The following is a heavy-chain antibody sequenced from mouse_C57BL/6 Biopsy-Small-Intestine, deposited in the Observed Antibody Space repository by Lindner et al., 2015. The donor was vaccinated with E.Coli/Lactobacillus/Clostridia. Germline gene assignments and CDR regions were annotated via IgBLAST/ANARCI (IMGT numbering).Heavy chain of an antibody. CDR3: ARSGWDRGYFNI. V-gene: IGHV1-80*01. D-gene: IGHD3-2*02. Sequence: VQLQESGAELVKPGASVKISCKASGYAFSSYWMNWVKQRPGKGLEWIGQIYPGDGDTNYNGKFKGKATLTADKSSSTAYMQLSSLTSEDSAVYYCARSGWDRGYFNIWGTGTTVTVSS. CDR2: IYPGDGDT. CDR1: GYAFSSYW. J-gene: IGHJ1*03.